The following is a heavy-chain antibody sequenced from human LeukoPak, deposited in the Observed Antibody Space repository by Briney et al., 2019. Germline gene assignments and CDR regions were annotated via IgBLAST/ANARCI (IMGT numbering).Heavy chain of an antibody. CDR2: IYPGDSDT. CDR1: GYSFASYW. Sequence: GESLKISCEGSGYSFASYWIGWVRQMPGKGLEWMGIIYPGDSDTRYSPSFQGQVTISADKSIATAYLQWSSLKASDTAMYYCARQGTSRIPRAFDIWGQGTMVTVSS. D-gene: IGHD1-7*01. CDR3: ARQGTSRIPRAFDI. J-gene: IGHJ3*02. V-gene: IGHV5-51*01.